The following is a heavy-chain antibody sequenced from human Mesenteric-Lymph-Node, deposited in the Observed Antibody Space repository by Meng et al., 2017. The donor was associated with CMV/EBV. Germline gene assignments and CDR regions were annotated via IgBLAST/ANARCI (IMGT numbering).Heavy chain of an antibody. D-gene: IGHD4-17*01. Sequence: GGSLRLSCAASGFTFSSYSMNWVRQAPGKGLEWVSSISSSSTYTYYTDSVKGRFTISRDNAKNSLYLQMNSLRTEDTALYYCAKDISYGDYGDYFDYWGQGTLVTVSS. V-gene: IGHV3-21*04. CDR1: GFTFSSYS. CDR2: ISSSSTYT. J-gene: IGHJ4*02. CDR3: AKDISYGDYGDYFDY.